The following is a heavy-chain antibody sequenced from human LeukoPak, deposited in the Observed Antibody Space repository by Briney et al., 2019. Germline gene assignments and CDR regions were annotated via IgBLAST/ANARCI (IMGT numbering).Heavy chain of an antibody. CDR3: ARMEIGEGTFDY. CDR1: GGSISSYY. V-gene: IGHV4-59*01. J-gene: IGHJ4*02. CDR2: IYYSGST. D-gene: IGHD4-17*01. Sequence: SETLSLTCTVSGGSISSYYWSWIRQPPGKGLEWIGNIYYSGSTNYNPSLKSRVTISVDTSKNQFSLKLSSVTAADTAVYYCARMEIGEGTFDYWGQGTLVTVSS.